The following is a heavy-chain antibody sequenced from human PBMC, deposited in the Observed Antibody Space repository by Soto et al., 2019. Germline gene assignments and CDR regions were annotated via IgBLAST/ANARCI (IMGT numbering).Heavy chain of an antibody. CDR2: ISYDGSNK. CDR1: GVNFSIYG. V-gene: IGHV3-30*18. Sequence: PVGSLIHPCAASGVNFSIYGMHWVRPAPGKGLEWVAVISYDGSNKYYADSVKGRFTISRDNSKNTLYLQMNSLRAEDTAVYYCAKFQNYYDSSGPIDYWGQGTLVTVS. J-gene: IGHJ4*02. D-gene: IGHD3-22*01. CDR3: AKFQNYYDSSGPIDY.